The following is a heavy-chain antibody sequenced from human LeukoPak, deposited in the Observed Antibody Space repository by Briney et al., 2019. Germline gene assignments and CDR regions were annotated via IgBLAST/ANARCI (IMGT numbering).Heavy chain of an antibody. CDR3: ARDLAAGTLYAFDI. V-gene: IGHV3-7*01. CDR1: GFTFSSYW. CDR2: IKQDGSEK. J-gene: IGHJ3*02. Sequence: GGSLRLSCAASGFTFSSYWMSWVRQAPRNGLEWVGNIKQDGSEKYYVDSVKGRFTISRDNAKNSLYLQMNSLRAEDTAVYYCARDLAAGTLYAFDIWGQGTMVTVSS. D-gene: IGHD6-13*01.